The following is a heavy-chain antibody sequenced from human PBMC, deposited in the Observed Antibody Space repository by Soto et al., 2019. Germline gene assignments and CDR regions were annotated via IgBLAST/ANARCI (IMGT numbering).Heavy chain of an antibody. Sequence: QVEVVQSGPEVKKPGASVKVSCKASGYNFNACGISWVRQAPGQGLEWMGWISSHTGNTNYAQNLQGRVTMTTDTSXTTVYMELRSLTSDDTAVYYCARDCGTAVTTHYLDFWGQGSLVTVSS. V-gene: IGHV1-18*01. CDR3: ARDCGTAVTTHYLDF. CDR1: GYNFNACG. D-gene: IGHD4-17*01. J-gene: IGHJ4*02. CDR2: ISSHTGNT.